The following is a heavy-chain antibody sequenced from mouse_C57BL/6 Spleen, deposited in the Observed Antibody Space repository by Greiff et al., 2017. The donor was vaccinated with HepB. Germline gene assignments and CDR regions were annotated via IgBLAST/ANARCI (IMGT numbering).Heavy chain of an antibody. J-gene: IGHJ3*01. CDR3: AREGESGFAY. V-gene: IGHV1-61*01. Sequence: VQLQQPGAELVRPGSSVKLSCKASGYTFTSYWMDWVKQRPGQGLEWIGNIYPSDSETHYNQKFKDKATLTVDKSSSTAYMQLSSLTSEDSAVYYCAREGESGFAYWGQGTLVTVSA. CDR2: IYPSDSET. CDR1: GYTFTSYW.